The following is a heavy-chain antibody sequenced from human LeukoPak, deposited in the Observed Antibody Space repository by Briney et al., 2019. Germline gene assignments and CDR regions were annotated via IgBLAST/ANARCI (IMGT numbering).Heavy chain of an antibody. J-gene: IGHJ3*02. CDR1: GFTFSSYG. Sequence: GGSLRLSCAASGFTFSSYGMHWVRQAPGKGLEWVAVISYDGSNKYYADSVKGRFTISRDNSKNTLYLQMNSLRAEDTAVYYCAKQDRDRQGSAFDIWGQGTVVTVSS. CDR2: ISYDGSNK. V-gene: IGHV3-30*18. D-gene: IGHD1-14*01. CDR3: AKQDRDRQGSAFDI.